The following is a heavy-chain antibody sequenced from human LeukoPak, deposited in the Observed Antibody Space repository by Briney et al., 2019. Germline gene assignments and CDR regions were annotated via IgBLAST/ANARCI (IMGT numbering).Heavy chain of an antibody. V-gene: IGHV3-74*01. Sequence: WGSLRLSCAASGFTFSSSWMHWVRQAPGKGLVWVSCINSDGSSTSYADSVKGRFTISRDNAKNTLYLQMNSLRAEDTAVYYCVRGGESTWSWGQGTLVTVSS. CDR1: GFTFSSSW. J-gene: IGHJ5*02. CDR2: INSDGSST. CDR3: VRGGESTWS. D-gene: IGHD2-15*01.